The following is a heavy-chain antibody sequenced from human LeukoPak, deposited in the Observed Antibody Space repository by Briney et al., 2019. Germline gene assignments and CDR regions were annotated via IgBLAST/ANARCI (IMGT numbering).Heavy chain of an antibody. CDR1: GFTFSSYW. Sequence: GGSLRLSCAASGFTFSSYWMSWVRQAPGKGLEWVANIKQDGSGKYYVDSVKGRFTISRDNAKNSLYLQMNSLRAEDTAVYYCARVSWHDYGGNWELDYWGQGTLVTVSS. CDR3: ARVSWHDYGGNWELDY. CDR2: IKQDGSGK. D-gene: IGHD4-23*01. J-gene: IGHJ4*02. V-gene: IGHV3-7*01.